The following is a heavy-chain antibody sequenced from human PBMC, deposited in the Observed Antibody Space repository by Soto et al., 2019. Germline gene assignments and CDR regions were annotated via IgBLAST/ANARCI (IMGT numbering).Heavy chain of an antibody. CDR1: GGSITSNSYY. CDR3: ARRSTVTYDY. V-gene: IGHV4-39*01. Sequence: SETLSLTCTVSGGSITSNSYYWGRIRQPPGKGLEWIGSFYYSESTYFNPSLKSRVTISVDTSKNQFSLKLSAVTAADTAVYYCARRSTVTYDYWGQG. J-gene: IGHJ4*02. D-gene: IGHD4-17*01. CDR2: FYYSEST.